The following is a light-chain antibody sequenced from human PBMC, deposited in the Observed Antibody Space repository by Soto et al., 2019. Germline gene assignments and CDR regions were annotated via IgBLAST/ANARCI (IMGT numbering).Light chain of an antibody. J-gene: IGLJ1*01. CDR3: CSYAGSYLGV. CDR1: SSDVGGYNY. CDR2: DVS. Sequence: QSVLTQPRSVYRSPGQSVTISYTGTSSDVGGYNYVSWYQQHPGKAPKLMIYDVSKRPSGVPDRFSGSKSGNTASLTISGLQAEDEADYYCCSYAGSYLGVFGTGTKVTVL. V-gene: IGLV2-11*01.